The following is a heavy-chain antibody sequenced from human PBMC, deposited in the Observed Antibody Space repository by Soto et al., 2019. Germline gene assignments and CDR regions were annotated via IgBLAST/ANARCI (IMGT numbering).Heavy chain of an antibody. CDR3: VRDRYSSSGWFDP. CDR2: TYYRSRFFS. CDR1: GDSVSSYSAA. D-gene: IGHD3-10*01. V-gene: IGHV6-1*01. J-gene: IGHJ5*02. Sequence: SETLSLTCAISGDSVSSYSAAWNWIRQSPSGGLEWLGRTYYRSRFFSDYAESVKSRIIINPDTSKNQFSLQLKSVTPEDTAVYYCVRDRYSSSGWFDPWGQGTPVTVSS.